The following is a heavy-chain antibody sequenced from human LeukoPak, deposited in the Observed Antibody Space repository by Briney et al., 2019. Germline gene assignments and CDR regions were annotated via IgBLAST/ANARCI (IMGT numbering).Heavy chain of an antibody. CDR3: ARVAGGSGYYYFDY. Sequence: SETLSLTCTVSGDSISTNYWSWIRQPPGKGLEWIGHIYHSGATNYNPSLKSRVTISVDTSKIQFSLRLNSVTAADTAVYYCARVAGGSGYYYFDYWGRGTPVTVSS. D-gene: IGHD3-22*01. V-gene: IGHV4-59*01. J-gene: IGHJ4*02. CDR1: GDSISTNY. CDR2: IYHSGAT.